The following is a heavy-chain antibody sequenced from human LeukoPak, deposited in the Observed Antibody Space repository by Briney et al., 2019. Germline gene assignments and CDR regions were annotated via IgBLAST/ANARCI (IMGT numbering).Heavy chain of an antibody. J-gene: IGHJ4*02. CDR3: ARENPYKRFALDY. Sequence: PGGSLRLSCAASGFTFSTYTIHWVRQAPGKGLEWGADMSYDGSEIYYADSVKGRFTISRDNSKNTLYLQMNSLTDEDMAVFYCARENPYKRFALDYWGQGTLVTVSS. V-gene: IGHV3-30-3*01. D-gene: IGHD3-10*01. CDR2: MSYDGSEI. CDR1: GFTFSTYT.